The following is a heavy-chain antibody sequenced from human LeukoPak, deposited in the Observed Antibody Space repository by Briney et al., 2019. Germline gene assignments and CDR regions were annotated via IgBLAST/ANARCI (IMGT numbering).Heavy chain of an antibody. Sequence: SQTLSLTCAISGDSVSDNSAAWNWIRQSPSRGLEWLGRTYYRSKWYNNYAVSVKSRITINPDTSKNQCSLQLNSVTPEDTAVYYCARGYGGNVIDLGGAFDIWGLGTMVTVSS. V-gene: IGHV6-1*01. D-gene: IGHD5-12*01. J-gene: IGHJ3*02. CDR3: ARGYGGNVIDLGGAFDI. CDR2: TYYRSKWYN. CDR1: GDSVSDNSAA.